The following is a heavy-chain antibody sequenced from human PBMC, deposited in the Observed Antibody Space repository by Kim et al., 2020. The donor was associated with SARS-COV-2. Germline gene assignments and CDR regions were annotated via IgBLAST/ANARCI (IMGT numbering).Heavy chain of an antibody. V-gene: IGHV4-31*02. D-gene: IGHD3-10*01. CDR3: ARSMVRGVILDY. Sequence: YSPSRMSRVAISVDTSKNQFSLKLISMTAADTAVYYCARSMVRGVILDYWGQGTLVTVSS. J-gene: IGHJ4*02.